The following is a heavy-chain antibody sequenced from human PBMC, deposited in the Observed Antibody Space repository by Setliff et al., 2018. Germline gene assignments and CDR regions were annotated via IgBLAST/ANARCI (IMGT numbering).Heavy chain of an antibody. CDR2: ISYEGIDK. CDR3: ARGRHHDTLSGYIDF. V-gene: IGHV3-30*04. Sequence: PGGSLRLSCAASGFTFSSYALHWVRQAPGKGLEWVTLISYEGIDKYYADSVKGRFTVSRDNSKNTLYLQMNSLRAEDTAFYYCARGRHHDTLSGYIDFLGQGTLGTVSS. CDR1: GFTFSSYA. D-gene: IGHD3-9*01. J-gene: IGHJ4*02.